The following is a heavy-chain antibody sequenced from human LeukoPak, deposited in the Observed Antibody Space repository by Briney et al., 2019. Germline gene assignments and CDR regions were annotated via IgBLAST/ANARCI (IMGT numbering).Heavy chain of an antibody. CDR2: IIPIFGTA. J-gene: IGHJ4*02. CDR1: GGTFSSYA. D-gene: IGHD4-23*01. V-gene: IGHV1-69*13. CDR3: ARDRLRWPKIDY. Sequence: SVKVSCKASGGTFSSYAISWVRQAPGQGLEWMGGIIPIFGTANYAQKFQGRVTITADESTSTAYMELSSLRSEDTAVYYCARDRLRWPKIDYWGQGTLVTVSS.